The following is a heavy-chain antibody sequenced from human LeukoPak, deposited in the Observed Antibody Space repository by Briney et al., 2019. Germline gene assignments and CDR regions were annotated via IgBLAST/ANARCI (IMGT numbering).Heavy chain of an antibody. Sequence: GGSLRLSCAASGFTFSSYGMHWVRQAPGKGLEWVAVIWYDGSNKYYADSVKGRFTISRDNSKNTLYLQMNSLRAEDAALYYCAMGARGDYSGEDYWGQGTLVTVSS. CDR2: IWYDGSNK. D-gene: IGHD7-27*01. CDR1: GFTFSSYG. CDR3: AMGARGDYSGEDY. V-gene: IGHV3-33*01. J-gene: IGHJ4*02.